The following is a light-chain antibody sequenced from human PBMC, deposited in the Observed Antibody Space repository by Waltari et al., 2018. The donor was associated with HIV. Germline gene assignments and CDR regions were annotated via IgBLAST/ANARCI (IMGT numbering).Light chain of an antibody. Sequence: SYILTQPPSVSVAPGQTARVTCVGNNIGGKSVHWYRQKLGQAPVFAVYDDVERPSGSADRIPGSKSGNTATLFISRAEVGDEAEYYCQVWDMTSDHVVFGPGTTVTVL. CDR3: QVWDMTSDHVV. V-gene: IGLV3-21*02. J-gene: IGLJ1*01. CDR2: DDV. CDR1: NIGGKS.